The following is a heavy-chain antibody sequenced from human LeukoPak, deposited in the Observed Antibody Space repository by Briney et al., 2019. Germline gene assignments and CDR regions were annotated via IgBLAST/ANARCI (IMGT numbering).Heavy chain of an antibody. D-gene: IGHD2-15*01. CDR3: ARGAPSGVVDG. V-gene: IGHV1-18*01. J-gene: IGHJ4*02. CDR1: GYTFSSYG. Sequence: ASVKVSCKASGYTFSSYGINWVRQAPGQGLEWMGWISTYSANTNYAQNLQGRVTMTTDTSTDTAYMVLRSLRFDDAAVYYCARGAPSGVVDGWGQGTLVTVSS. CDR2: ISTYSANT.